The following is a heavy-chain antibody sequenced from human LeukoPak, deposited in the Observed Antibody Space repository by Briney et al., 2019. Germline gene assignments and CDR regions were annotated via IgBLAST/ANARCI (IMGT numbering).Heavy chain of an antibody. CDR3: ARDLGDYMDY. CDR1: GGSISGYY. Sequence: SETLSLTCSVSGGSISGYYCSWIRQHPGKGLEWIGYIHYSGSTYYNPSLKSRVTISVDTSKNQFSLKLSSVTAADAAVYYCARDLGDYMDYWGQGTLVTVSS. D-gene: IGHD4-17*01. CDR2: IHYSGST. J-gene: IGHJ4*02. V-gene: IGHV4-31*03.